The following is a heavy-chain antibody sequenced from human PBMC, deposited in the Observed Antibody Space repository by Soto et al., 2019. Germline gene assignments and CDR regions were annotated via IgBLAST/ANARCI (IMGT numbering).Heavy chain of an antibody. CDR2: IYPGDSDT. Sequence: GESLKISCKGSGYTFTNYWIGWVRQMPGKGPEWMGIIYPGDSDTKYNPSFQGQVTISADKSVTTTYLQWSSLKASDTAIYYCAASIFYYGMDVWGQGTTVTVSS. CDR1: GYTFTNYW. CDR3: AASIFYYGMDV. J-gene: IGHJ6*02. V-gene: IGHV5-51*01.